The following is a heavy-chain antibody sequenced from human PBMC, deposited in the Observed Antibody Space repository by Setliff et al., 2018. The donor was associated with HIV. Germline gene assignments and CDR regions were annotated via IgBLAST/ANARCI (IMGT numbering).Heavy chain of an antibody. Sequence: SETLSLTCTVSGGPISTNDYYWGFIRQSPGKGLEWIASVHYGGSIFYNPSLKSRVTLSVGTSKRQFFLNLSSATTAATAMYYCGRPSVGIGGGSMFDSWGQGIVVTVSS. V-gene: IGHV4-39*01. D-gene: IGHD3-3*01. CDR1: GGPISTNDYY. J-gene: IGHJ4*02. CDR3: GRPSVGIGGGSMFDS. CDR2: VHYGGSI.